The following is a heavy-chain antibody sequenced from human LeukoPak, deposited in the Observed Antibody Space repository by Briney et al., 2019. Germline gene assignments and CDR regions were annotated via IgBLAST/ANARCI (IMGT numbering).Heavy chain of an antibody. D-gene: IGHD1-26*01. CDR3: AKDISYYENAFDI. CDR1: GFTFSDHY. J-gene: IGHJ3*02. Sequence: PGGSLRLSCAASGFTFSDHYIDWVRQAPGKGLEWVAIKSDDGSNKYYADSVKGRFTISRDKSKNTLYLQMSSLRAEDTAVYYCAKDISYYENAFDIWGQGTMVTVSS. V-gene: IGHV3-30*18. CDR2: KSDDGSNK.